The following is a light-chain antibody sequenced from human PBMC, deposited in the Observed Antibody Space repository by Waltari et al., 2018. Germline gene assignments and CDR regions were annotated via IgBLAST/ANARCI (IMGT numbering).Light chain of an antibody. Sequence: QSALTQPASVSGSPGQSITFPCSGTNSEVGGYDYVSLYQHHPGKAPKLIIYDVTKGPSGVSNRFSGSKSGNTASLTISGLQAEDEADYYCSSYAGGNNLLFGGGTKVTVL. CDR1: NSEVGGYDY. CDR2: DVT. J-gene: IGLJ2*01. V-gene: IGLV2-23*02. CDR3: SSYAGGNNLL.